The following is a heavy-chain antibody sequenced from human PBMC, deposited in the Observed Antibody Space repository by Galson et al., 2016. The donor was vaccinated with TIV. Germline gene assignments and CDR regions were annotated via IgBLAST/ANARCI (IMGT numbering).Heavy chain of an antibody. J-gene: IGHJ6*03. Sequence: SLRLSCAASGFTFGSYPIHWVRQAPGKGLGWVAVISYDGVNKNYADSVKGRFTISRANSKNTLYLQMDSLRGDDTALYYCARVFRDYFMDVWGKGTTVTVSS. CDR2: ISYDGVNK. CDR1: GFTFGSYP. D-gene: IGHD3-10*01. V-gene: IGHV3-30*04. CDR3: ARVFRDYFMDV.